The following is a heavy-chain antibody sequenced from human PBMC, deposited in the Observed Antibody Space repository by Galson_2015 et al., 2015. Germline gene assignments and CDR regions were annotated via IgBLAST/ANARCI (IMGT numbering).Heavy chain of an antibody. Sequence: SLRLSCAASGFTFSSYGMHWVRQAPGKGLEWVAVIWYDGSNKYYADSVKGRFTISRDNSKNTLYLQMNSLRAEDTAVYYCARDNYGDTLFYYMDVWGKGTTVTVSS. CDR1: GFTFSSYG. D-gene: IGHD4-17*01. V-gene: IGHV3-33*01. CDR2: IWYDGSNK. CDR3: ARDNYGDTLFYYMDV. J-gene: IGHJ6*03.